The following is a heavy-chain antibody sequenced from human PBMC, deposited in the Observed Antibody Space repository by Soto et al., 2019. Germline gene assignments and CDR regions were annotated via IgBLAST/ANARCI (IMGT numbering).Heavy chain of an antibody. D-gene: IGHD2-15*01. CDR2: ISGSGGST. CDR3: AKAVPPGAYCSGGSCYGGWWYFDL. Sequence: EVQLLESGGGLVQPGGSLRLSCAASGFTFSSYAMSWVRQAPGKGLEWVSAISGSGGSTYYADSVKGRFTISRDNSKNTLYLQMNSLRAEDTAVYYCAKAVPPGAYCSGGSCYGGWWYFDLWGRGTLVTVSS. CDR1: GFTFSSYA. J-gene: IGHJ2*01. V-gene: IGHV3-23*01.